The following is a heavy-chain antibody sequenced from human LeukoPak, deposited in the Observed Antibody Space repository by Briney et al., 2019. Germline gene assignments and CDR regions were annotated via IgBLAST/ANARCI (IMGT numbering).Heavy chain of an antibody. Sequence: SETLSLTCAVYGGSFSGYYWSWIRQPPGKGLEWIGEINHSGSTNYNPSLKSRVTISVDTSKNQFSLKLSSVTAADTAVYDCARGDGAAAGTNAFDIWGQGTMVTVSS. D-gene: IGHD6-13*01. V-gene: IGHV4-34*01. CDR3: ARGDGAAAGTNAFDI. CDR1: GGSFSGYY. J-gene: IGHJ3*02. CDR2: INHSGST.